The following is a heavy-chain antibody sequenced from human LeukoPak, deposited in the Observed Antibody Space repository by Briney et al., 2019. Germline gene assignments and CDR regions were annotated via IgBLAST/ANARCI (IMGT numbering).Heavy chain of an antibody. D-gene: IGHD3-9*01. CDR2: ISWDGGST. CDR1: GFTFDDYT. Sequence: GGSLRLSCAASGFTFDDYTMHWVRQAPGKGLEWVSLISWDGGSTYYADSVKGRFTISRDNSKNSLYLQMNSLRTEDTALYYCATLDWLGAFDIWGQGTMVTVSS. J-gene: IGHJ3*02. CDR3: ATLDWLGAFDI. V-gene: IGHV3-43*01.